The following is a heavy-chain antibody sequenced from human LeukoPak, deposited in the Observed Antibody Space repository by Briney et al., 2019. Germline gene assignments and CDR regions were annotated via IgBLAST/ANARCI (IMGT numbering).Heavy chain of an antibody. V-gene: IGHV4-59*02. CDR2: IYYSGST. CDR3: ARDNWNYGSSMDV. CDR1: GGSVTSYY. J-gene: IGHJ6*02. Sequence: SEALSLTCTVSGGSVTSYYWSWIRQPPGKGLEWIGYIYYSGSTNYNPSLKSRVTISVDTSTNQFSLKLSSVTAADTAVYYCARDNWNYGSSMDVWGQGTTVTVSS. D-gene: IGHD1-7*01.